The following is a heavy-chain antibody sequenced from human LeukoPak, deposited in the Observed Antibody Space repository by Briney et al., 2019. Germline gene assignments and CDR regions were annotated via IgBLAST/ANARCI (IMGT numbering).Heavy chain of an antibody. CDR3: ARGLYNSNLRDAFDI. Sequence: GGSLRLSCAASGFTVRSNYMSWARQAPGKRLEWVSVIYSGGSTYYADSVKGRFTISRDNSKNTLYLQMNSLRAEDTAVYFCARGLYNSNLRDAFDIWGQGTMVTVSS. D-gene: IGHD1-14*01. CDR1: GFTVRSNY. V-gene: IGHV3-66*02. CDR2: IYSGGST. J-gene: IGHJ3*02.